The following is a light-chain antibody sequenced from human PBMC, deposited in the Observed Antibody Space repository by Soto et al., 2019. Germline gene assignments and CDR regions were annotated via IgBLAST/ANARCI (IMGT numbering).Light chain of an antibody. CDR1: SSDIGAYNY. J-gene: IGLJ1*01. CDR3: FSHRSGDSHV. CDR2: GVT. V-gene: IGLV2-14*01. Sequence: QSALTQPASVYGSPGQSITISCTGTSSDIGAYNYVSWYQQYPGKAPKLMIYGVTNRPSGVSNRFSGSKTGNTASLTISGLQAEDEADYYCFSHRSGDSHVFGNGTKVNVL.